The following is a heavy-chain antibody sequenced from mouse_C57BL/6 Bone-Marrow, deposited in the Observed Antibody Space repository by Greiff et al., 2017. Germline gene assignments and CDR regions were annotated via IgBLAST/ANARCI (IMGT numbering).Heavy chain of an antibody. J-gene: IGHJ3*01. CDR3: ARSKTWDSWFAY. D-gene: IGHD4-1*01. V-gene: IGHV1-54*01. Sequence: QVQLKQSGAELVRPGTSVKVSCKASGYAFTNYLIEWVKQRPGQGLEWIGVINPGSGGTNYNEKFKGKATLTADKSSSTAYMQLSSLTSEDSAVYCCARSKTWDSWFAYWGRGTLVTVSA. CDR2: INPGSGGT. CDR1: GYAFTNYL.